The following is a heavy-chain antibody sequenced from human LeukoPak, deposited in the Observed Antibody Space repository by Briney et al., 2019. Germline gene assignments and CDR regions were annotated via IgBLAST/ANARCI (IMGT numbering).Heavy chain of an antibody. CDR2: IYHSGTT. V-gene: IGHV4-4*02. CDR1: GDSISSTNW. Sequence: PSGTLSLTCAVSGDSISSTNWWSWVRQPPGKGLEWIGEIYHSGTTNYNPSLKSRVTMSVDTSKNQFSLKLSSVTAADTAVYYCARDKYYYDSSGSIRFDYWGQGTLVTISS. J-gene: IGHJ4*02. D-gene: IGHD3-22*01. CDR3: ARDKYYYDSSGSIRFDY.